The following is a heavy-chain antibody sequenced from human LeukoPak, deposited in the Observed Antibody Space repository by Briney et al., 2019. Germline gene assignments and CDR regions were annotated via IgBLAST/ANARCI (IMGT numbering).Heavy chain of an antibody. Sequence: GGSLRLSCAASGFTFSNYAMAWVRQAPGKGLEWVSGLSGSGGSTYYADSVKGRFTISRDNPKNTLYLQMNSLRAEDTAVYYCATEKGDSPDYWGQGTLVTVSS. V-gene: IGHV3-23*01. CDR3: ATEKGDSPDY. D-gene: IGHD3-16*01. J-gene: IGHJ4*02. CDR2: LSGSGGST. CDR1: GFTFSNYA.